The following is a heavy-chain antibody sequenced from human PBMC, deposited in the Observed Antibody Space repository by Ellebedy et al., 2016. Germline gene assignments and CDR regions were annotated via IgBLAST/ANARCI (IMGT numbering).Heavy chain of an antibody. J-gene: IGHJ5*02. D-gene: IGHD1-26*01. CDR2: INPSGGST. V-gene: IGHV1-46*01. CDR3: ARSGYSGSYVYYEFDP. CDR1: GYTFTSYY. Sequence: ASVKVSXXASGYTFTSYYMHWVRQAPGQGLEWMGIINPSGGSTSYAQKFQGRVTMTRDTSTSTVYMELSSLRSEDTAVYYCARSGYSGSYVYYEFDPWGQGTLVTVSS.